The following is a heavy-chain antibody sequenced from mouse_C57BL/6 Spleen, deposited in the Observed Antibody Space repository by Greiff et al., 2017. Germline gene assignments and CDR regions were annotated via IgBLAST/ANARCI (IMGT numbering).Heavy chain of an antibody. CDR2: YPGSGNTY. J-gene: IGHJ2*01. V-gene: IGHV1-83*01. CDR3: RDYDYDAFHFDY. Sequence: VQLQQSGPELVKPGASVKMSCKASGYTFTDYYMHWVKQKPGKGLEWIGEIYPGSGNTYYTEKFKGKATLTADTSSITAYMQISSLTSEDSAVYFCARDYDYDAFHFDYWGQGTTLTVSS. D-gene: IGHD2-4*01. CDR1: YTFTDYYM.